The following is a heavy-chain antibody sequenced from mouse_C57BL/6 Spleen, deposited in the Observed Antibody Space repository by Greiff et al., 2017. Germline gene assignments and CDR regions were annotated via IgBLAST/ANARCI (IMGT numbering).Heavy chain of an antibody. CDR2: INPNNGGT. Sequence: EVQLQQSGPELVKPGASVKISCKASGYTFTDYYMNWVKQSHGKSLEWIGDINPNNGGTSYNQKFKGKATLTVDKSSSTAYMGLRSLTSEDSAVYYCARSEHYYGSYYAMDYWGQGTSVTVSS. CDR3: ARSEHYYGSYYAMDY. J-gene: IGHJ4*01. V-gene: IGHV1-26*01. D-gene: IGHD1-1*01. CDR1: GYTFTDYY.